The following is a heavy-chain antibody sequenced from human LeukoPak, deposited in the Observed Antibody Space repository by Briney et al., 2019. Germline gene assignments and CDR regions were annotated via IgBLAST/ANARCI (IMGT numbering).Heavy chain of an antibody. Sequence: PGGSQRLSCEGSGFTFSTSWMHWVRQAPGKGLVWVSRIDSDGSRITYADSVKGRFTISRGNAKNTVYLQMNSLRAEDTAVYYCARVVPPTDYGSGSYFWDPYYFDYWGQGTLVTVSS. CDR2: IDSDGSRI. CDR3: ARVVPPTDYGSGSYFWDPYYFDY. D-gene: IGHD3-10*01. J-gene: IGHJ4*02. V-gene: IGHV3-74*03. CDR1: GFTFSTSW.